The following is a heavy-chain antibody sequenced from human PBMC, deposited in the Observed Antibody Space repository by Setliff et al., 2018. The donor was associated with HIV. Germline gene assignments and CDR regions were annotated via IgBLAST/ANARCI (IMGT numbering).Heavy chain of an antibody. V-gene: IGHV7-4-1*02. CDR2: INTNTGNP. D-gene: IGHD3-10*01. CDR3: ARDLNKGSIDY. Sequence: VKVSCKASGYTFSSNALNWVRQAPGQGLEWMGWINTNTGNPTYAQGFTGRFVFSLDTSVSTAYLQISSLEAEDTAVYYCARDLNKGSIDYWGQGTLVTVSS. CDR1: GYTFSSNA. J-gene: IGHJ4*02.